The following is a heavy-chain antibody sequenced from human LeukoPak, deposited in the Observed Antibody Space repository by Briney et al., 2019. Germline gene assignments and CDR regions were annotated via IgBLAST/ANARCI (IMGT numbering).Heavy chain of an antibody. J-gene: IGHJ3*02. V-gene: IGHV3-30*18. Sequence: GRSLRLSCAASGFTFSSYGMHWVRQAPGKGLEWVAVISYDGSNKYYADSVKGRFTISRDNSKNTLYLQMNSLRAEDTAVYYCAKEIVLLWFGELGHDAFDIWGQGTMVTVSS. CDR3: AKEIVLLWFGELGHDAFDI. CDR2: ISYDGSNK. D-gene: IGHD3-10*01. CDR1: GFTFSSYG.